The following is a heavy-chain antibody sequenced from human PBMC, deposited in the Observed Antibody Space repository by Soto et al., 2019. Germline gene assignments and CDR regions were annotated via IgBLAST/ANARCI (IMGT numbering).Heavy chain of an antibody. J-gene: IGHJ6*02. Sequence: QVQLVESGGGLVKPGGSLRLSCAASGFTFSDFYMSWIRQAPGKGLEWVSYISFSGSYTNYADSVQGRFTISRDNAKNSLYLQMNSLRAEDTAVYYCARWHYYGSDGVDVWGQGTTVTVSS. CDR2: ISFSGSYT. D-gene: IGHD3-10*01. CDR1: GFTFSDFY. CDR3: ARWHYYGSDGVDV. V-gene: IGHV3-11*05.